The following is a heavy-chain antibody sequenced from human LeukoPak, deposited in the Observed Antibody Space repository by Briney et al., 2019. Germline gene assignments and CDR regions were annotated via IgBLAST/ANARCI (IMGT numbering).Heavy chain of an antibody. Sequence: GGSLRLSCAASGFTFSSYSMNWVRQAPGKGLEWVSSISSSSSYIYYADSVKGRFTISRDNAKNSLYLQMNSLRAEDTPVYYCARVGLLWFGEFDYFDYWGQGTLVTVSS. CDR2: ISSSSSYI. D-gene: IGHD3-10*01. J-gene: IGHJ4*02. CDR1: GFTFSSYS. CDR3: ARVGLLWFGEFDYFDY. V-gene: IGHV3-21*01.